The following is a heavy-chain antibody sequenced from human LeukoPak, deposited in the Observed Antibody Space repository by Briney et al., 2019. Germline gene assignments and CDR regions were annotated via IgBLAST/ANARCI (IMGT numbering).Heavy chain of an antibody. J-gene: IGHJ5*02. V-gene: IGHV4-34*01. CDR3: AGRYYYDSSGYHL. CDR2: INHSGST. Sequence: SETLSLTCAVYGGSFSGYYWSWIRQPPGKGLEWIGVINHSGSTNYNPSLKSRVTISVDTSKNQFSLKLSSVTAADTAVYYCAGRYYYDSSGYHLWGQGTLVTVSS. D-gene: IGHD3-22*01. CDR1: GGSFSGYY.